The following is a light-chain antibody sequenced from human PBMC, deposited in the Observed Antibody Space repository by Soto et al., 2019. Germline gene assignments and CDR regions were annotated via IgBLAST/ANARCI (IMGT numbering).Light chain of an antibody. Sequence: QSVLTQPPSESGAPGQRVTISCTGSSSNIGAGYNVHWYQQVPGTAPKLLIYGDSNRPSGVPDRFSGSKSGTSASLAITVLQAEDEADYYCQSYDSSLSGWLFGGGTKLTVL. CDR3: QSYDSSLSGWL. J-gene: IGLJ3*02. CDR1: SSNIGAGYN. CDR2: GDS. V-gene: IGLV1-40*01.